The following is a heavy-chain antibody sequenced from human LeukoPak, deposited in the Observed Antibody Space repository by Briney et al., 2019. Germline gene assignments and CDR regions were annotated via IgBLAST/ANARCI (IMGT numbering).Heavy chain of an antibody. CDR2: ISAYNGNT. V-gene: IGHV1-18*01. D-gene: IGHD3-22*01. CDR1: GYSFIFFG. Sequence: ASVKVSCKASGYSFIFFGISWVRQAPGQGLEWMGWISAYNGNTNYPQKFQGRVTMTTDTSTTTAYMELRGLTYDDTAVYYCARGGVNYYDSTPQILFDYWGQGTLVTVSS. J-gene: IGHJ4*02. CDR3: ARGGVNYYDSTPQILFDY.